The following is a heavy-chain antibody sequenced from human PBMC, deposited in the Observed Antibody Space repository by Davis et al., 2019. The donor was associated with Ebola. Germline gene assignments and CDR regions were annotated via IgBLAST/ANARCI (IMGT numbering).Heavy chain of an antibody. CDR2: INHSGST. V-gene: IGHV4-34*01. Sequence: SETLSLTCTVSGGSISSYYWSWIRQPPGKGLEWIGEINHSGSTIYNPSLKSRVTISVDTSKNQFSLKVSSVTAADTAVYYCAGYGDYFLGWGQGTLVTVSS. D-gene: IGHD4-17*01. CDR1: GGSISSYY. CDR3: AGYGDYFLG. J-gene: IGHJ4*02.